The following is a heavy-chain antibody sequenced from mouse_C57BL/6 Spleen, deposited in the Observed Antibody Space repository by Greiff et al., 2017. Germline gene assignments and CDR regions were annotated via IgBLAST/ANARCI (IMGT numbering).Heavy chain of an antibody. CDR1: GYTFTSYW. CDR2: IDPSDSYT. V-gene: IGHV1-50*01. J-gene: IGHJ2*01. Sequence: VQLQQPGAELVKPGASVKLSCKASGYTFTSYWMQWVKQRPGQGLEWIGEIDPSDSYTNYNQKFKGKATLTVDTCASTAYMQLSSLTSEDSAVYDCAKGETGNFDYWGQGTTLTVSS. D-gene: IGHD4-1*01. CDR3: AKGETGNFDY.